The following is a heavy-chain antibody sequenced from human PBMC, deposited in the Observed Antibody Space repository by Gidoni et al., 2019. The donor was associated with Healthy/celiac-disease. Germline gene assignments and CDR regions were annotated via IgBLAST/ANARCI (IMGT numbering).Heavy chain of an antibody. V-gene: IGHV3-23*04. CDR3: AKDKDIGLSGSWDYYYGMDV. Sequence: EVQLVESGGGLVQPGGSLRLSCAASGFTFSSYAMSWVRQAPGKGLGWVSAISGSGGSTYYADSVKGRFTISRDNSKNTLYLQMNSLRAEDTAVYYCAKDKDIGLSGSWDYYYGMDVWGQGTTVTVSS. CDR2: ISGSGGST. D-gene: IGHD1-26*01. CDR1: GFTFSSYA. J-gene: IGHJ6*02.